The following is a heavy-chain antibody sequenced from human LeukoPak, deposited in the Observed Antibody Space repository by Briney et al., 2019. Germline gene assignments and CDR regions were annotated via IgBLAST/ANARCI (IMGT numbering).Heavy chain of an antibody. CDR2: IWYDGSNK. Sequence: PGGSLRLSCAASGFTFSSYGMHWVRQAPGKGLEWVAVIWYDGSNKYYADSVKGRFTISRDNSKNTLYLQMNSLRAEDTAVYYCARDSPMDGGQQLVFYFDYWGQGTLVTVSS. D-gene: IGHD6-13*01. CDR1: GFTFSSYG. J-gene: IGHJ4*02. V-gene: IGHV3-33*01. CDR3: ARDSPMDGGQQLVFYFDY.